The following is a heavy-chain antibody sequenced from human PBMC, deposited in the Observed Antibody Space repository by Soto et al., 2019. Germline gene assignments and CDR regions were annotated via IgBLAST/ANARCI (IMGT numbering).Heavy chain of an antibody. V-gene: IGHV4-59*01. CDR2: IYYSGST. J-gene: IGHJ3*02. CDR1: GGSISSYY. CDR3: ARTVLFGGGDKNVLDI. Sequence: SETLSLTCTVSGGSISSYYWSWIRQPPGKGLEWIGYIYYSGSTNYNPSLKSRVTISVDTSKNQFSLKLSSVTAADTAVYYCARTVLFGGGDKNVLDIWGQGTMVTVPS. D-gene: IGHD3-10*02.